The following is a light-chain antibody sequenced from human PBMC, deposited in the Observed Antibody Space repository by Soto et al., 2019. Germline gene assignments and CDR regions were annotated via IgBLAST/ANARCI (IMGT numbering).Light chain of an antibody. Sequence: EIQMTQSPSTPSASVGDRVTITCRASQSVSYWLAWYQQKPGKAPKLLVHDASTLLSGVPSRFSGSVSGTEFILTIGSLQPDDFATYYCQQYKSYPWTFGQGTKV. CDR1: QSVSYW. V-gene: IGKV1-5*01. CDR3: QQYKSYPWT. J-gene: IGKJ1*01. CDR2: DAS.